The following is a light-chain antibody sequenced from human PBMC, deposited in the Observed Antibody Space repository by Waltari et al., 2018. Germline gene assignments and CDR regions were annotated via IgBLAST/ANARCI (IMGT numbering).Light chain of an antibody. CDR2: DTS. CDR3: QQRRRWPLT. Sequence: IVLRQSQASLSLSPGERATISCRASQTVDTYLAWYQQRPGQAPRLLIYDTSNRATGIPDRFSGSGSETDFTLTISSLEPEDFAVYYCQQRRRWPLTFGGGSKVEI. V-gene: IGKV3-11*01. CDR1: QTVDTY. J-gene: IGKJ4*01.